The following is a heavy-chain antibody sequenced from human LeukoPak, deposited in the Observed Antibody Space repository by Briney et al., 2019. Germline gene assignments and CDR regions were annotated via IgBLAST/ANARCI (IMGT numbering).Heavy chain of an antibody. Sequence: PGRSLRLSCAASGFNFSTYGMHWVRQAPGKGLEWVAVIWYGGRSKYYADSVKGRFTISRDNSKNTLHMEMNSLRAEDTAVYYCARGLRYFDWSQNWFDPWGQGTLVTVSS. CDR3: ARGLRYFDWSQNWFDP. V-gene: IGHV3-33*01. J-gene: IGHJ5*02. D-gene: IGHD3-9*01. CDR2: IWYGGRSK. CDR1: GFNFSTYG.